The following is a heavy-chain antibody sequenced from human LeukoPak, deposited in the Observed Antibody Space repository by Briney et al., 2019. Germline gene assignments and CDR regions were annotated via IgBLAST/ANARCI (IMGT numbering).Heavy chain of an antibody. D-gene: IGHD3-22*01. J-gene: IGHJ1*01. CDR1: GGSISSYY. Sequence: SETLSLTCTVSGGSISSYYWGWIRQPPGKGLEWIGSIYYSGSTYYNPSLKSRVTISVDTSKNQFSLKLSSVTAADTAVYYCAGSIVVVIGYFQHWGQGTLVTVSS. CDR3: AGSIVVVIGYFQH. V-gene: IGHV4-39*01. CDR2: IYYSGST.